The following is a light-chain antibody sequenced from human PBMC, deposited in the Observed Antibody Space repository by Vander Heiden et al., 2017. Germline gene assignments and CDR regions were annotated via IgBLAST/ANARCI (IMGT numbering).Light chain of an antibody. Sequence: DIQMTQSPSSLSASVGDRVTITCRASQSISSYLHWYQQKPGKAPKLLNDAATSLQSGVPSRCSGSGSGTDFTLTISSLQPEDVANYYCQQSNRTPRTFGQGAKVEIK. CDR3: QQSNRTPRT. CDR2: AAT. J-gene: IGKJ1*01. CDR1: QSISSY. V-gene: IGKV1-39*01.